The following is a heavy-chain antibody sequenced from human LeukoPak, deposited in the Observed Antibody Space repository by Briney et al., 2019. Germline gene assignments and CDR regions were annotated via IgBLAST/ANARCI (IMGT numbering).Heavy chain of an antibody. J-gene: IGHJ4*02. D-gene: IGHD3-22*01. Sequence: SETPSLTCTVSGGSISSSSYYWGWIRQPPGKGLEWIGSIYYSGSTYYNPFLKSRVTISVDTSKNQFSLKLSSVTAADTAVYYCARLVYDSSGYSDYWGQGTLVTVSS. V-gene: IGHV4-39*01. CDR1: GGSISSSSYY. CDR2: IYYSGST. CDR3: ARLVYDSSGYSDY.